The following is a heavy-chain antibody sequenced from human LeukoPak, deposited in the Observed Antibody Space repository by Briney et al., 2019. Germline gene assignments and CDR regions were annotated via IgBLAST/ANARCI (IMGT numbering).Heavy chain of an antibody. CDR3: ARDVSSSWYGGFDY. Sequence: GGSLRLSCAASGFTVSSNYMSWVRQAPGKGLEWVSAIYTGGSTYYAGSVKGRFTISRDNSKNTLYLQMNSLRAEDTAVYYCARDVSSSWYGGFDYWGQGTLVTVSS. D-gene: IGHD6-13*01. J-gene: IGHJ4*02. V-gene: IGHV3-66*01. CDR2: IYTGGST. CDR1: GFTVSSNY.